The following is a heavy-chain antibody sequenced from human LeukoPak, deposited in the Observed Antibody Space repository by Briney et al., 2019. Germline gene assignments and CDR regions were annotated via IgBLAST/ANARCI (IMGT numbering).Heavy chain of an antibody. CDR2: IYYSGST. CDR1: GGSTSSSSYY. Sequence: SETLSLTCTVSGGSTSSSSYYWGWIRQPPGKGLEWIGSIYYSGSTYYNPSLKSRVTIPIDTSKNQFSLRLSSVTAADTAVYYCASTDYSDYLFDYWGQGTLVTVSS. J-gene: IGHJ4*02. V-gene: IGHV4-39*01. D-gene: IGHD4-11*01. CDR3: ASTDYSDYLFDY.